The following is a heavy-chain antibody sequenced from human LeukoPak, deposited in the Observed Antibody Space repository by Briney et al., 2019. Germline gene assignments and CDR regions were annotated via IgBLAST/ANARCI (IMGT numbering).Heavy chain of an antibody. CDR2: ISSSSYI. D-gene: IGHD5-18*01. Sequence: GGSLRLSCAASGFTFSSYSMNWVRQAPGKGLEWVSSISSSSYIYYADSVKGRFTISRDNAKNSLYLQMNSLRAEDTAVYYCARDRYSYGSGLMDVWGKGTTVTVSS. J-gene: IGHJ6*03. V-gene: IGHV3-21*01. CDR1: GFTFSSYS. CDR3: ARDRYSYGSGLMDV.